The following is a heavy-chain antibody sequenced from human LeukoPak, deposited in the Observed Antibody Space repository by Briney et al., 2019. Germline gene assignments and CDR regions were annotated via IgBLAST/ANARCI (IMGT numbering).Heavy chain of an antibody. CDR1: GFIFSDHY. D-gene: IGHD3-22*01. Sequence: GGSLRLSCAASGFIFSDHYMDWVRQAPGKGLEWVSAISGSGGSTYYADSVKGRFTISRDNSKNTLYLQMNSLRAEDTAVYYCAKDEYYYDSSGYYYDIPYFDYWGQGTLVTVSS. V-gene: IGHV3-23*01. CDR2: ISGSGGST. CDR3: AKDEYYYDSSGYYYDIPYFDY. J-gene: IGHJ4*02.